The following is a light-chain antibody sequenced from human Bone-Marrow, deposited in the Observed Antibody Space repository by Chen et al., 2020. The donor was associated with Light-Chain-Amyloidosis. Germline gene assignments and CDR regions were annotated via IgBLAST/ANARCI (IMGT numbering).Light chain of an antibody. Sequence: SYVLTQPSSVSVAPGQTATIACGGNNIGSTSVHWYQQTPGQAPLLVVYDDSDRTSGIPERLSGSNSRNTATLTISRVEAGDEADYYCQVWDRSSDRPVFGGGTKLTVL. CDR2: DDS. CDR1: NIGSTS. J-gene: IGLJ3*02. V-gene: IGLV3-21*02. CDR3: QVWDRSSDRPV.